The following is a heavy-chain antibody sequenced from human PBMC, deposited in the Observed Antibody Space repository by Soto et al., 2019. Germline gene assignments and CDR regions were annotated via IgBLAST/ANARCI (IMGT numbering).Heavy chain of an antibody. D-gene: IGHD3-10*01. V-gene: IGHV3-23*01. CDR2: FRSGGDDDTT. CDR3: AKKVNSGSGSQFFDY. J-gene: IGHJ4*02. Sequence: GGSLRLSCAASGFTFSSYSMSWVRQAPGKGLEWVSGFRSGGDDDTTYYADSVRGRFTISRDNSKNTLFLQMNSLRAEDTAIYYCAKKVNSGSGSQFFDYWGQGTLVAVSS. CDR1: GFTFSSYS.